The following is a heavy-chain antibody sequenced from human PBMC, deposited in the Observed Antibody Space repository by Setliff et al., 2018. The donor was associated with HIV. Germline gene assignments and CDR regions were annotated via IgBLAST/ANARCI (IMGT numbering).Heavy chain of an antibody. CDR2: IYHSGNT. CDR1: GGSISSSSYY. Sequence: KPSETLSLTCTVSGGSISSSSYYWGWVRQAPGKGLEWIGSIYHSGNTYYMPSLQSRVTISVDMSKNQFSLNLNSVTAADTAVYYCARGQGCGGGCHYAFEMWGQGTMVTVSS. V-gene: IGHV4-39*01. J-gene: IGHJ3*02. D-gene: IGHD2-21*02. CDR3: ARGQGCGGGCHYAFEM.